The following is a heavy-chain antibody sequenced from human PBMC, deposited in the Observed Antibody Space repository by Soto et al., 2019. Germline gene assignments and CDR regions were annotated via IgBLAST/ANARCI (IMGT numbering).Heavy chain of an antibody. CDR2: ISYDGSNK. CDR3: AGEYDFDI. Sequence: GSLRLSCAASGFTFSSYAMHWVRQAPGKGLEWVAVISYDGSNKYYADSVKGRFTISRDNSKNTLYLQMNSLRAEDTAVYYCAGEYDFDIWGQGTMVTVSS. CDR1: GFTFSSYA. J-gene: IGHJ3*02. V-gene: IGHV3-30-3*01.